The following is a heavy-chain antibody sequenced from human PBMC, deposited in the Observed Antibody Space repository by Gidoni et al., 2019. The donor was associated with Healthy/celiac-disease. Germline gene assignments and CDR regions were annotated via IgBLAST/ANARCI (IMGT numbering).Heavy chain of an antibody. Sequence: EVQLLESGGGLVKPGGSLRLSWSAYGFNFSRYAMGWVRQAQGKGLEWVSAISGSGGSTYYADSVKGRFTISRDNSKNTLYLQMNSLRAEDTAVYYCAKSSHVTMIVVVTYFDYWGQGTLVTVSS. V-gene: IGHV3-23*01. J-gene: IGHJ4*02. CDR2: ISGSGGST. CDR1: GFNFSRYA. D-gene: IGHD3-22*01. CDR3: AKSSHVTMIVVVTYFDY.